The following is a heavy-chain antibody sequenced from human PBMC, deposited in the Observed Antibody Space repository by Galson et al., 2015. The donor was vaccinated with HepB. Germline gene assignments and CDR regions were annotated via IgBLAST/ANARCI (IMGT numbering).Heavy chain of an antibody. V-gene: IGHV1-3*04. CDR3: ARGPNIVLVPEFDY. Sequence: SVKVSCKASGYTFSSYAMHWVRQAPGQRPEWMGWINTGNGDTKFSQRFRGRVTITRDTFASTAYMELSSLRSEDTAVYYCARGPNIVLVPEFDYWGQGTLVIASS. J-gene: IGHJ4*02. D-gene: IGHD2-8*02. CDR1: GYTFSSYA. CDR2: INTGNGDT.